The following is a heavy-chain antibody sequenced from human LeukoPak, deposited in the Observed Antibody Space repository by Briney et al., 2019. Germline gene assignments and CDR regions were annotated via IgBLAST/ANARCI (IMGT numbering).Heavy chain of an antibody. Sequence: GGSLRLSCAASGFTFSSYGMHWVRQAPGKGLEWVAFIRYDGSNKYYADSVKGRFTISRDNSKNTLYLQMNSLRAEDTAVYYCARDQLVSLDYWGQGTLVTVSS. V-gene: IGHV3-30*02. CDR2: IRYDGSNK. CDR1: GFTFSSYG. J-gene: IGHJ4*02. CDR3: ARDQLVSLDY.